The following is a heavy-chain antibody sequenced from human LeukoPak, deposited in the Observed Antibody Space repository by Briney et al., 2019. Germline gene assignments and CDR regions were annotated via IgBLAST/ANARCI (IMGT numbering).Heavy chain of an antibody. CDR1: GFTFDDYA. Sequence: GGSLRLSCAASGFTFDDYAMHWVRQAPGKGLEWVSGISWNSGSIGYADSVKGRFTISRDNAKNSLYLQMNSLRAEDTALYYCAKDLATYCGGDCYYYGMDVWGQGTTVTVSS. CDR3: AKDLATYCGGDCYYYGMDV. CDR2: ISWNSGSI. D-gene: IGHD2-21*01. V-gene: IGHV3-9*01. J-gene: IGHJ6*02.